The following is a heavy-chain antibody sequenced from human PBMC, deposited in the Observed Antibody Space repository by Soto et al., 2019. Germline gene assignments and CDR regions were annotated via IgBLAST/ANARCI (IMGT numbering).Heavy chain of an antibody. CDR2: IYHSGST. J-gene: IGHJ6*02. D-gene: IGHD2-2*01. CDR1: GGSISSGGYS. Sequence: QLQLQESGSGLVKPSQTLSLTCAVSGGSISSGGYSWSWIRQPPGKGLEWIGYIYHSGSTYYNPSLKSRVTISLDRSKNQFSVKLSSVAAADTAVYYCARGEVGYCSSTSCYPYYYYYYGMDVWGQGTTVTVSS. CDR3: ARGEVGYCSSTSCYPYYYYYYGMDV. V-gene: IGHV4-30-2*01.